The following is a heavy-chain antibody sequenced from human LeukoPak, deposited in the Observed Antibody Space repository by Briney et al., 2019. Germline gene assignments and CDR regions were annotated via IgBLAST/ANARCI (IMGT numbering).Heavy chain of an antibody. J-gene: IGHJ4*02. CDR3: VRSPIGASAY. V-gene: IGHV1-2*02. D-gene: IGHD3-10*01. CDR1: GYTFTDSY. Sequence: ASVTVSCTPSGYTFTDSYIHWVRQAPGVGLQWMGWISPNNGDTKYAEDFQDRVTMTRDTSINTAYMELTGLTPDDTAVYYCVRSPIGASAYWGRGTLVTVSS. CDR2: ISPNNGDT.